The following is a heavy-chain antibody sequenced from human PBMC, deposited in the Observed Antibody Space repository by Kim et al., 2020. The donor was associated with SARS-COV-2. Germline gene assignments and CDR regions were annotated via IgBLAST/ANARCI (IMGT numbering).Heavy chain of an antibody. CDR1: GGSISSSNW. Sequence: SETLSLTCAVSGGSISSSNWWSWVRQPPGKGLEWIGEIYHSGSTNYNPSPKSRVTITVDKSKNQFSLKLSSVTAAATAVYYCAIDYGGNWRFDYWGQGTLVTVSS. V-gene: IGHV4-4*02. J-gene: IGHJ4*02. CDR2: IYHSGST. D-gene: IGHD4-17*01. CDR3: AIDYGGNWRFDY.